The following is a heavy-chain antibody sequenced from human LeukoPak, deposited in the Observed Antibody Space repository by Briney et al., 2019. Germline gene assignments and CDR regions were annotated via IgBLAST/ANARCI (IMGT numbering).Heavy chain of an antibody. CDR1: GFTFSGFW. Sequence: GGSLRLSCAVSGFTFSGFWMSWSRQAPGKGLEWVASIISDGSEGYYADVVKGRFTISRDNAKNSLYLQINSLRAEDTAVYYCARSSYSSSSSVWGQGTMVTVSS. V-gene: IGHV3-7*03. CDR3: ARSSYSSSSSV. D-gene: IGHD6-6*01. CDR2: IISDGSEG. J-gene: IGHJ3*01.